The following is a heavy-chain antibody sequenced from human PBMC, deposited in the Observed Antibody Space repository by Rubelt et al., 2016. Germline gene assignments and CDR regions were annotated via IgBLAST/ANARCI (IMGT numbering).Heavy chain of an antibody. CDR3: AKDIVPGLSWADLNSMATITFDY. D-gene: IGHD5-24*01. CDR2: ISWNSGSI. V-gene: IGHV3-9*01. Sequence: GISWNSGSIGYADSVKGRFTISRDNAKNSLYLQMNSLRAEDTAVYYCAKDIVPGLSWADLNSMATITFDYWGQGTLVTVSS. J-gene: IGHJ4*02.